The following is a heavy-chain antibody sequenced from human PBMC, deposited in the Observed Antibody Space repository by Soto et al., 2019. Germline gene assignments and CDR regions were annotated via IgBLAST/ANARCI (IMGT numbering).Heavy chain of an antibody. V-gene: IGHV1-69*02. Sequence: QVQLVQSGAEVKKPGSSVKVSCKASGGTFSSYTISWVRQAPGQGLEWMGRIIPILGIANYAQKFQGRVTXXAXKXTSTAYMELSSLRSEDTAVYYCARSDPDYGGNDLDYWGQGTLVTVSS. J-gene: IGHJ4*02. CDR2: IIPILGIA. CDR1: GGTFSSYT. D-gene: IGHD4-17*01. CDR3: ARSDPDYGGNDLDY.